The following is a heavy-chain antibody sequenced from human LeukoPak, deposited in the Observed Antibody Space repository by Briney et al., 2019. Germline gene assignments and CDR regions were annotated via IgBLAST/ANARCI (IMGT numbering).Heavy chain of an antibody. V-gene: IGHV3-30-3*01. CDR1: GFTFSSYA. D-gene: IGHD6-13*01. CDR3: AREVAAAGTNNFDY. CDR2: ISYDGSNK. J-gene: IGHJ4*02. Sequence: GGSLRLSCAASGFTFSSYAMHWVRQAPGKGLEWVAVISYDGSNKYYADSVKGRFTISRDNAKNSLYLQMNSLRAEDTAVYYCAREVAAAGTNNFDYWGQGTLVTVSS.